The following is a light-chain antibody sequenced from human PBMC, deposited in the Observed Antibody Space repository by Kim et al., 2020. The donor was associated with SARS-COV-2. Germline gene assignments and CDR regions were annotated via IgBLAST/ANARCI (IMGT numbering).Light chain of an antibody. Sequence: PGGTVTLTCASNTGAVTSGYYPNWFQLKPGQAPRSMIHTASGRHSWTPARFSGSLLGGKAGLTLSGVQPEDEAEYYCLLYYGGVWVFGGGTKLTVL. CDR3: LLYYGGVWV. V-gene: IGLV7-43*01. J-gene: IGLJ3*02. CDR1: TGAVTSGYY. CDR2: TAS.